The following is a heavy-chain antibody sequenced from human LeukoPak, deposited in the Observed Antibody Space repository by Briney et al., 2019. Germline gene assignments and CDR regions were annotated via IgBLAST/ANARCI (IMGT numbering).Heavy chain of an antibody. CDR2: ICPGDSDI. J-gene: IGHJ4*02. CDR3: AKYYYDRSVGPFDY. Sequence: GESLKISCKGSGYRFSDYWIGWVRQMPGKGLEWMGIICPGDSDIRYSPSFQGQVTFSADKSISTAYLQWSSLKASDTATYYCAKYYYDRSVGPFDYWGQGTLVTVSS. V-gene: IGHV5-51*01. CDR1: GYRFSDYW. D-gene: IGHD3-22*01.